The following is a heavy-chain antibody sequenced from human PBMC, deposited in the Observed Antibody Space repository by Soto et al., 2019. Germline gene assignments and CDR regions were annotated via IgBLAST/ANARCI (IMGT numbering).Heavy chain of an antibody. CDR3: ERDPWSGGVGEYTWLDP. Sequence: GGSLRLSCTGSGLTFNSLSLHWVRQGPHKGLEWVAVVSFDGKVTYYADSVKGRFTVSRDNSNNTLYLQMNSPRAEDTAVYYCERDPWSGGVGEYTWLDPWGKGNLVTVSS. CDR2: VSFDGKVT. J-gene: IGHJ5*02. D-gene: IGHD3-10*01. V-gene: IGHV3-30*04. CDR1: GLTFNSLS.